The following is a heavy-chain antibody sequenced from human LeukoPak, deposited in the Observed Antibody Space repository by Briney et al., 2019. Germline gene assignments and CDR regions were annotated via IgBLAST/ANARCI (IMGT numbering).Heavy chain of an antibody. Sequence: GGPLRLSCAVSGFTFSSYWVSWVRQAPGKGLEWVANMPPDGNEKYYVDPVRGRFTISRDNAKNSLYLQMNSLRAEDTAVHFCARGPASGTAIGYWGQGTLVTVSS. D-gene: IGHD1-1*01. CDR1: GFTFSSYW. V-gene: IGHV3-7*01. J-gene: IGHJ4*02. CDR2: MPPDGNEK. CDR3: ARGPASGTAIGY.